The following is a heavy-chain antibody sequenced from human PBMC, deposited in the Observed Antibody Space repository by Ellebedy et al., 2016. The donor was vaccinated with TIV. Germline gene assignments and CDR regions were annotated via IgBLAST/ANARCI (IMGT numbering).Heavy chain of an antibody. V-gene: IGHV1-69*04. D-gene: IGHD6-19*01. J-gene: IGHJ4*02. Sequence: AASVKVSCKASGGPFSSYAISWVRQAPGQGLDWMGRIIPILDIANYAQKFQGRVTMTTNPSTTTAYMELTSLRSDETAMYYCARRLRLMYSSGSFDYWGQGTPVTVSS. CDR3: ARRLRLMYSSGSFDY. CDR2: IIPILDIA. CDR1: GGPFSSYA.